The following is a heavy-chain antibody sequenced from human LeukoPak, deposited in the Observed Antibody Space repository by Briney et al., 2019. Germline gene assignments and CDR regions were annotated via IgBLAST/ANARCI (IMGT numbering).Heavy chain of an antibody. CDR3: ATYTHWVAGDV. V-gene: IGHV3-7*01. CDR1: GFTFSDSW. D-gene: IGHD3-16*01. J-gene: IGHJ6*02. Sequence: GGSLRLSCAASGFTFSDSWMSWVSQAPGKGLEWVANVNPDGSAKDYVDSVKGRFTISRDNAGNSLFLQMSSPRAEDTAVYYCATYTHWVAGDVWGQGTTVTVSS. CDR2: VNPDGSAK.